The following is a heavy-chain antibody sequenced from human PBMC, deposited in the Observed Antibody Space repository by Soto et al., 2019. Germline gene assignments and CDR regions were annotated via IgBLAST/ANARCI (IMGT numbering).Heavy chain of an antibody. Sequence: GGSRKISCKGSGYSFAGYWITCVRQKPGKGLEWMGRIDPSDSQTYYSPSFRGHVTISVTKSITTVFLQWSSLRASDTAMYYCARQIYDSDTGPNFQYYFDSWGQGTPVTVSS. CDR1: GYSFAGYW. D-gene: IGHD3-22*01. J-gene: IGHJ4*02. V-gene: IGHV5-10-1*01. CDR3: ARQIYDSDTGPNFQYYFDS. CDR2: IDPSDSQT.